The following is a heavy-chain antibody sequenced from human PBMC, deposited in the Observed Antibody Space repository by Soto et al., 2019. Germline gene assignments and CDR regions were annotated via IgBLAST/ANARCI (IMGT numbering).Heavy chain of an antibody. Sequence: QVRLQEWGPGLVKPSQTLSLKCSVSGGSITTGGRYWSWIRQLPGQGLEWIGDIYYSGNTYYNASLTRRVTLSVEAAKNQFSLKLSSVTAADTAVYYCAQALVFAGGDGFGMGGQGRLVSVSS. J-gene: IGHJ3*02. CDR2: IYYSGNT. D-gene: IGHD6-6*01. CDR1: GGSITTGGRY. CDR3: AQALVFAGGDGFGM. V-gene: IGHV4-31*02.